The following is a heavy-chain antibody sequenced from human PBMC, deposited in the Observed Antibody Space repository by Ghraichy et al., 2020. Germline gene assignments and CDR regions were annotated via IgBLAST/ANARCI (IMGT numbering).Heavy chain of an antibody. CDR1: GGSIRGHY. J-gene: IGHJ4*02. CDR2: VHYTGNT. Sequence: SETLSPTCTVSGGSIRGHYWSWVRQPPGKGLEWIGYVHYTGNTDYSPSMKSRATISLDTPRNQFSLTLTSVTAADTAKYYCARDRGGSSYLPPIDSWGQGTWVTVSS. CDR3: ARDRGGSSYLPPIDS. D-gene: IGHD1-26*01. V-gene: IGHV4-59*08.